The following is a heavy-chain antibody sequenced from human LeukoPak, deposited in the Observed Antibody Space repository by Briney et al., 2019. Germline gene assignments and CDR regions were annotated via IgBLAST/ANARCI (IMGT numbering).Heavy chain of an antibody. Sequence: SETLSLTCTVSGGSISSYYWSWLRQPPGKGLEWIGYIYYSGSTNYNPSLKSRVTISVDTSKNQFSLKLSSVIAADTAVYYCARLYSSSFPLYWGQGTLVTVSS. CDR2: IYYSGST. CDR3: ARLYSSSFPLY. CDR1: GGSISSYY. J-gene: IGHJ4*02. D-gene: IGHD6-6*01. V-gene: IGHV4-59*08.